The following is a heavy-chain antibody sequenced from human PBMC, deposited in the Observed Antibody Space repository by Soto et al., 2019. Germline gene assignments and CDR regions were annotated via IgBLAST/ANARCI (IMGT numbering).Heavy chain of an antibody. J-gene: IGHJ5*01. CDR3: ARLLGNSWLDS. CDR1: GDSVSTNSAT. CDR2: TYYRANWYT. Sequence: SQTISLTCAISGDSVSTNSATWDCIRQSPSRGLEWLGRTYYRANWYTDYAVSVKGRITFSPDTSNIQLSLQLNSVTPDDTVVYYCARLLGNSWLDSWGQGTLVTVSS. V-gene: IGHV6-1*01. D-gene: IGHD2-21*01.